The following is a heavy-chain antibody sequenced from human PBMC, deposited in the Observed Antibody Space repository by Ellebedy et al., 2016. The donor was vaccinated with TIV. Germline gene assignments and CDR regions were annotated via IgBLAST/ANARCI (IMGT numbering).Heavy chain of an antibody. Sequence: GESLKISCKGSGYSFTSYWIGWVRQMPGKGLEWMGMIYPGDSDTRYSPSFQGQVTISADKSISTAYLQWSSLKASDTAMYYCASAKYYGSGTYAHYLDYWGQGTLVTVSS. J-gene: IGHJ4*02. CDR1: GYSFTSYW. V-gene: IGHV5-51*01. CDR3: ASAKYYGSGTYAHYLDY. CDR2: IYPGDSDT. D-gene: IGHD3-10*01.